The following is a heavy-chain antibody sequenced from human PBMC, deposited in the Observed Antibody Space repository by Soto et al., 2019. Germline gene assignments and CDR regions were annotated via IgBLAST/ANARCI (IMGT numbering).Heavy chain of an antibody. J-gene: IGHJ4*02. Sequence: EVQLVESGGGLVQPGGSLRLSCAASGFTVSSNYMSWVRQAPGKGLEWVSVIYSGGSTYYADSVKGRFTISRDNSKNTLYLQMNSLRAEDTAVYYCARGTDRATDHYDYIWGSYRPGPLEYWGQGTLVTVSS. D-gene: IGHD3-16*02. V-gene: IGHV3-66*01. CDR1: GFTVSSNY. CDR3: ARGTDRATDHYDYIWGSYRPGPLEY. CDR2: IYSGGST.